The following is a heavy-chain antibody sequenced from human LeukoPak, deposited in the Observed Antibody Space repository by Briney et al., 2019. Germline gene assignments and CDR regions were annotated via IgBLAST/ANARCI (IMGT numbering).Heavy chain of an antibody. CDR3: AMLGYCSGGSCYTVLYGDYDLSY. Sequence: ASVKVSCKASGYTFTSYAISWVRQAPGQGLEWMGGIIPIFGTANYAQKFQGRVTITADESTSTAYMELSSLRSEDTAVYYCAMLGYCSGGSCYTVLYGDYDLSYWGQGTLVTVSS. CDR2: IIPIFGTA. V-gene: IGHV1-69*13. D-gene: IGHD2-15*01. CDR1: GYTFTSYA. J-gene: IGHJ4*02.